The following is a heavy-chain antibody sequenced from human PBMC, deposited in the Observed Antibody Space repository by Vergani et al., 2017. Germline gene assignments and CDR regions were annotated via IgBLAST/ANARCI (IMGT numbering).Heavy chain of an antibody. V-gene: IGHV3-48*01. CDR3: AVRMTLGAFDI. CDR1: GFTFSSYS. J-gene: IGHJ3*02. D-gene: IGHD2-21*02. Sequence: EVQLVESGGGLVQPGGSLRLSCAASGFTFSSYSMNWVRQAPGKGLEWVSYISSSSSTIYYADSVKGRFTISRDNAKNSLYLQMNSLRAEDTAEYYCAVRMTLGAFDIWGQGTMVTVSS. CDR2: ISSSSSTI.